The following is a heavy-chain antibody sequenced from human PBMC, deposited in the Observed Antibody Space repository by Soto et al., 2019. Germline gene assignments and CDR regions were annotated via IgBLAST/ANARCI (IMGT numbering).Heavy chain of an antibody. CDR2: VYQTVST. CDR1: GYSISNGYY. J-gene: IGHJ4*02. D-gene: IGHD4-4*01. Sequence: SETLSLTCTVSGYSISNGYYWAWIRQSPGKGLEWIGSVYQTVSTYYTPSLESRVTILVDIAKNHFSLRLNSVTAADTAVYFCAREKGHSNPFDFWGPGMLVTVSS. V-gene: IGHV4-38-2*02. CDR3: AREKGHSNPFDF.